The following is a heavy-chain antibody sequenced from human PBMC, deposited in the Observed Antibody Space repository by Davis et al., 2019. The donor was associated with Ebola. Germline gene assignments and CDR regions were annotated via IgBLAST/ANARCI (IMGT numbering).Heavy chain of an antibody. J-gene: IGHJ4*02. CDR3: ARDVVEEGFDY. Sequence: MPSETLSLTCTVSGGSISSSTYCWGWIRQPPGKGLEWIGSIYYSGSTSYNPSLKSRVTISVDTSKNQFSLKLSSVTAADTTVYYCARDVVEEGFDYWGQGTLVTVSS. CDR1: GGSISSSTYC. CDR2: IYYSGST. D-gene: IGHD2-2*01. V-gene: IGHV4-39*07.